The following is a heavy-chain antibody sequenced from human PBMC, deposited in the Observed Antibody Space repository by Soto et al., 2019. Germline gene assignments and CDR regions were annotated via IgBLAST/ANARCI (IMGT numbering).Heavy chain of an antibody. CDR2: IYHSGST. D-gene: IGHD4-17*01. Sequence: QLQLQESGSGLVKPSQTLSLTCAVSGGSISSGGYSWSWIRQPPGKGLEWIGYIYHSGSTYYNPSLKSRVTISVDRSKNQFSLKLSSVTAADTAVYYCARGKRRIHGDYVDWGNWFDPWGQGTLVTVSS. CDR1: GGSISSGGYS. CDR3: ARGKRRIHGDYVDWGNWFDP. J-gene: IGHJ5*02. V-gene: IGHV4-30-2*01.